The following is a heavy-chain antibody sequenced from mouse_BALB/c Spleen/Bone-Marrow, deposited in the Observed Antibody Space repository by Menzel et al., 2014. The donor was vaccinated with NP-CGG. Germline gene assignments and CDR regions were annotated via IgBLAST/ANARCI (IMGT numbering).Heavy chain of an antibody. Sequence: QAQLQQSGAELAKPGASVKMSCKASGYTFTDTWIHWIKQRPEQGLEWIGYINPSTGYAEYNQNFKDKATLTVDKSSSTAYMQLSSLTSEDSEVYYCARDYWGQGTTLTVSS. CDR1: GYTFTDTW. CDR2: INPSTGYA. CDR3: ARDY. J-gene: IGHJ2*01. V-gene: IGHV1-7*01.